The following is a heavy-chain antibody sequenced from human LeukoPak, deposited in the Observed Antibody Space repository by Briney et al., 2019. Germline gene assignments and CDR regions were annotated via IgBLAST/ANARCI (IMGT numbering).Heavy chain of an antibody. CDR1: GFTFSSYA. CDR3: AKTVVVPAAISGQGPYFDY. D-gene: IGHD2-2*02. V-gene: IGHV3-23*01. Sequence: GGSLRLSCAASGFTFSSYAMSWVRQAPGKGLEWVSAISGSGGSTYYADSVKGRFTISRDNSKNTLYLQMNSLRAEDTAVYYCAKTVVVPAAISGQGPYFDYWGQGTLVTVSS. J-gene: IGHJ4*02. CDR2: ISGSGGST.